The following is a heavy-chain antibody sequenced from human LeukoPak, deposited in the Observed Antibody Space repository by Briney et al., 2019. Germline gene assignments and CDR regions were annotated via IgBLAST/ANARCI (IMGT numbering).Heavy chain of an antibody. CDR2: IYHSEST. D-gene: IGHD6-6*01. V-gene: IGHV4-59*12. J-gene: IGHJ4*02. Sequence: SETLSLTCTVSGVSIRGDYWAWIRQPPGKGLEWIGYIYHSESTNYNPSLRSRVTISVDKSKNQFSLRLSSVTAADTAVYYCATLFIAARPGKFDYWGQGTLVTVSS. CDR1: GVSIRGDY. CDR3: ATLFIAARPGKFDY.